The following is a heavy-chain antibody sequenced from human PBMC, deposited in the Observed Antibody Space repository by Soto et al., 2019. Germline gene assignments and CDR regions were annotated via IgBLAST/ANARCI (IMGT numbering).Heavy chain of an antibody. Sequence: SETLSLTCSVSGGYVHSYYLSWLRQSPGRGLEWIAYIYYTGSTKYNPSLKSRATISLDTSKNEVYLKMTSVTAADTAVYYCARARVRGVSPDYDFWGQGTQVTVSS. CDR3: ARARVRGVSPDYDF. D-gene: IGHD2-8*01. CDR1: GGYVHSYY. J-gene: IGHJ4*02. CDR2: IYYTGST. V-gene: IGHV4-59*02.